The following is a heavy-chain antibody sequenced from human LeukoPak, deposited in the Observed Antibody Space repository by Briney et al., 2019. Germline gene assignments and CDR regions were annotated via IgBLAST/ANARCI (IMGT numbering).Heavy chain of an antibody. Sequence: SETLSLTCAVYGGSFSGYYWSWIRQPPGKGLEWIGEINHSGSTNYSPSLKSRVTISVDTSKNQFSLKLSSVTAADTAVYYCAREEGYSYGDFDYWGQGTLVTVSS. CDR3: AREEGYSYGDFDY. J-gene: IGHJ4*02. V-gene: IGHV4-34*01. CDR2: INHSGST. CDR1: GGSFSGYY. D-gene: IGHD5-18*01.